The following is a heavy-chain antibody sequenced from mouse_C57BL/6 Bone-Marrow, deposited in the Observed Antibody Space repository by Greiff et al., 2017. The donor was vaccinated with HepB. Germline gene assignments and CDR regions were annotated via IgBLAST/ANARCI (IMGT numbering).Heavy chain of an antibody. J-gene: IGHJ2*01. CDR1: GFTFTDYY. V-gene: IGHV7-3*01. CDR3: ARYPHDYARYDN. D-gene: IGHD2-4*01. Sequence: EVKLVESGGGLVQPGGSLSLSCAASGFTFTDYYMSWVRLPPGKELEWLGFFRNKANGYTTEYSASVKGRFTISRDNSQSILYLQMNALRAEDSATYYCARYPHDYARYDNWGQGNTRT. CDR2: FRNKANGYTT.